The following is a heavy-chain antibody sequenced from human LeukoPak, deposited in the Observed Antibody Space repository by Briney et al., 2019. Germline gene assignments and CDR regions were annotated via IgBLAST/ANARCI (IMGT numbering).Heavy chain of an antibody. V-gene: IGHV3-74*01. D-gene: IGHD2-8*01. CDR1: GFTFSSSW. Sequence: GGSLRLSCAASGFTFSSSWMHWVRQTPGKGLLWVSYISPDGSTTNYADPVKGRFAISRDNPKNTLYLQLNSLSAEDTAVYYCARNGVASTYDIWGQGTMVTVSS. CDR2: ISPDGSTT. CDR3: ARNGVASTYDI. J-gene: IGHJ3*02.